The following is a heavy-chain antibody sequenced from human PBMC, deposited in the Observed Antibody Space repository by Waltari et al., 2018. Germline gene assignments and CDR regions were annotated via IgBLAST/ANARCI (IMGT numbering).Heavy chain of an antibody. D-gene: IGHD3-10*01. CDR1: GFTVSSNY. Sequence: EVQLVESGGGLVQPGGSLRLSCAASGFTVSSNYMSWVRQAPGKGLEWVSVICSVGSTYDADSMKGRFTISRDNSKNTLYLQMNSLRAEDTAVYYCARFSPAGKRWFGELSPPDYWGQGTLVTVSS. V-gene: IGHV3-66*01. CDR2: ICSVGST. J-gene: IGHJ4*02. CDR3: ARFSPAGKRWFGELSPPDY.